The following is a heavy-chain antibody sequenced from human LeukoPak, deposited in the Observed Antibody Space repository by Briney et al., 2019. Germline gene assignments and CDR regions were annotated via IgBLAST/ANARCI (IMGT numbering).Heavy chain of an antibody. CDR2: ISYDGSNK. V-gene: IGHV3-30*18. D-gene: IGHD3-3*01. CDR3: AKAKRYYDFWSGYQPYYYYYMDV. CDR1: GFTFSSYG. Sequence: GGSLRLSCAASGFTFSSYGMHWVRQAPGKGLEWVAVISYDGSNKYYADSVKGRFTISRDNSKNTLYLQMNSLRAEDTAVYYCAKAKRYYDFWSGYQPYYYYYMDVWGKGTTVTVSS. J-gene: IGHJ6*03.